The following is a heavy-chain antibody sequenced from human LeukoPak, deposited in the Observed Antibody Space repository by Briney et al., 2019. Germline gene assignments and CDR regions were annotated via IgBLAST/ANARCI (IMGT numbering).Heavy chain of an antibody. CDR1: GYTFTSYG. V-gene: IGHV1-18*01. CDR3: ARDVGGYSGYDGGDH. D-gene: IGHD5-12*01. J-gene: IGHJ4*02. CDR2: ISAYNGNT. Sequence: ASVKVSCKASGYTFTSYGISWVRQAPGQGLEWMGWISAYNGNTNYAQKLQGRVTMTTDTSTSTAYMELRSLRSDDTAVYYCARDVGGYSGYDGGDHWGQGTLVTVSS.